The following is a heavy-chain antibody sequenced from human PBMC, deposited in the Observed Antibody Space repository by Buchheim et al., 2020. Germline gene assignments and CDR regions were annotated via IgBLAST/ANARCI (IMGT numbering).Heavy chain of an antibody. CDR3: ARSISRGGLDY. CDR2: ISSSGSTI. V-gene: IGHV3-48*03. Sequence: EVQLVESGGGLVQPGGSLRLSCAASGFTFSSYEMNWVRQAPGKGLEWVSYISSSGSTIYYADSVKGRFTISRDNPKNSVYLQINRLRAEDTVDYYCARSISRGGLDYWGQGTL. CDR1: GFTFSSYE. D-gene: IGHD1-14*01. J-gene: IGHJ4*02.